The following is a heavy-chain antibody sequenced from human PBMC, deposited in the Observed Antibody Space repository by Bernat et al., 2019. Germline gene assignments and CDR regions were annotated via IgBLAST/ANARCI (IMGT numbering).Heavy chain of an antibody. V-gene: IGHV1-3*01. CDR1: GYTFTSYA. CDR2: INAGNGNT. D-gene: IGHD2-15*01. Sequence: QVQLVQSGAEVKKPGASVKVSCKASGYTFTSYAMHWVRQAPGQRLEWMGWINAGNGNTKYSQKFQGRVTLTRDTSASTAYMELSSLRSEDTAVYYCARGGYCSGGSCPGGEYFQHWGQGTLVTVSS. CDR3: ARGGYCSGGSCPGGEYFQH. J-gene: IGHJ1*01.